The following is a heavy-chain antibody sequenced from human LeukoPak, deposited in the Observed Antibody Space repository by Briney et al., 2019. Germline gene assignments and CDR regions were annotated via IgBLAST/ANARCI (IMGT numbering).Heavy chain of an antibody. J-gene: IGHJ4*02. Sequence: KPGGLLRLSCATPGFRFSDFHMSWIRQAPGKGLGWVSSLSSTATSIYYAASVRGRFTVSRDNAKNSLYLQMNNLRAEDTAVYYCTRGRWGKYYFYYWGQGTLVTVSS. CDR1: GFRFSDFH. CDR3: TRGRWGKYYFYY. CDR2: LSSTATSI. V-gene: IGHV3-11*01. D-gene: IGHD7-27*01.